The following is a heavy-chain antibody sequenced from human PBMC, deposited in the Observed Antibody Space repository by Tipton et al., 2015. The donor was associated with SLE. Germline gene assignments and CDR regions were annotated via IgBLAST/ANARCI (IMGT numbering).Heavy chain of an antibody. Sequence: TLSLTCTVSGGSISSGSYYWGWIRQPPGKGLEWIGSIYYSGSTYYNPSLKSRVTISVDTSKNQFSLKLSSVTAADTAVYYCARTSRGVTPEPFDYWGQGTLVTVSS. D-gene: IGHD4-23*01. CDR1: GGSISSGSYY. V-gene: IGHV4-39*01. J-gene: IGHJ4*02. CDR2: IYYSGST. CDR3: ARTSRGVTPEPFDY.